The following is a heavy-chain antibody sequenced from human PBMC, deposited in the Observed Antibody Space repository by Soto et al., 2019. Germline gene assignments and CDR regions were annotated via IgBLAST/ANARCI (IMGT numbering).Heavy chain of an antibody. CDR2: ISWNSATI. CDR1: GFTFDDYA. V-gene: IGHV3-9*01. CDR3: AKDMKWGGMTTIHCFDC. Sequence: EMQLVESGGGLVQPGRSLRLSCAASGFTFDDYAMHWVRQVPGKGLEWISGISWNSATIDYADSVKGRFTISKDNAKNSLFLQMNTLRPEDTALYYCAKDMKWGGMTTIHCFDCWGQGTLVIVSS. J-gene: IGHJ4*02. D-gene: IGHD4-4*01.